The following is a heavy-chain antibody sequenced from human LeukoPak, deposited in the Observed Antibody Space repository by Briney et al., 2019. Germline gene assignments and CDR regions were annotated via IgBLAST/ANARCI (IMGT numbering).Heavy chain of an antibody. V-gene: IGHV3-23*01. CDR2: ISGSGGST. D-gene: IGHD6-13*01. CDR3: AKDPFIAAAGYYYYGMDV. J-gene: IGHJ6*02. Sequence: PGGSLRLSCAASGFTFSSYAMSWVRQAPGKGLEWVSAISGSGGSTYYADSVKGRFTISRDNCKNTLYLQMNSLRAEDTAVYYCAKDPFIAAAGYYYYGMDVWGQGTTVTVSS. CDR1: GFTFSSYA.